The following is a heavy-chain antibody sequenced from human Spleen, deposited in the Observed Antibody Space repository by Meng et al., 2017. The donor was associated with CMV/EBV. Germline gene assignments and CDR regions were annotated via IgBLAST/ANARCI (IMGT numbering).Heavy chain of an antibody. V-gene: IGHV4-34*01. J-gene: IGHJ4*02. CDR3: ARGVYCTNGVCYGLDY. D-gene: IGHD2-8*01. CDR2: INHSGST. Sequence: GYYWSWIRQPPGKGLEWIGEINHSGSTNYNPSLKSRVTISVDTSKNQFSLKLSSVTAADTAVYYCARGVYCTNGVCYGLDYWGQGTLVTVSS. CDR1: GYY.